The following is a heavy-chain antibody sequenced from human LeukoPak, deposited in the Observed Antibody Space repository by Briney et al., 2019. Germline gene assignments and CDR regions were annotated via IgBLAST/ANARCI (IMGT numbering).Heavy chain of an antibody. Sequence: GGSLRLSCVASGFPFSSYWMTWVRQAPGKGLEWVANIKQDGSKKSYVDSVKGRFTISRDSARNSLYLQMNSLRAEDTAIYYCTRVGYIDEGIDYWGQGTLVTVSS. J-gene: IGHJ4*02. V-gene: IGHV3-7*04. CDR1: GFPFSSYW. CDR2: IKQDGSKK. D-gene: IGHD5-24*01. CDR3: TRVGYIDEGIDY.